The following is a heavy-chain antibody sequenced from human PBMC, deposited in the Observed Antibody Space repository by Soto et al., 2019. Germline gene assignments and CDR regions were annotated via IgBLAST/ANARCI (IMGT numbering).Heavy chain of an antibody. CDR1: GGSFSGYY. V-gene: IGHV4-34*01. J-gene: IGHJ6*02. CDR2: INHSGST. Sequence: PSETLSLTCAVYGGSFSGYYWSWIRQPPGKGLEWIGEINHSGSTNYNPSLKSRVTISVDTSKNQFSLKLSSVTAADTAVYYCARVVGYCSSTSCPRPPRRYYYGMDVWGQGTTVTVS. D-gene: IGHD2-2*03. CDR3: ARVVGYCSSTSCPRPPRRYYYGMDV.